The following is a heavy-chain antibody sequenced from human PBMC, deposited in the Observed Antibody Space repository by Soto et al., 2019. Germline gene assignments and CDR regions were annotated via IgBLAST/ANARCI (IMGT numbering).Heavy chain of an antibody. CDR3: AKALRTNILTGRRFGYMDV. J-gene: IGHJ6*03. Sequence: GGSLRLSCAASGFTFSSYAMSWVRQAPGKGLEWVSAISGSGGSTYYADSVKGRFTISRDNSKNTLYRQMNSLRAEDTAVYYCAKALRTNILTGRRFGYMDVWGKGTTVTVSS. CDR1: GFTFSSYA. V-gene: IGHV3-23*01. CDR2: ISGSGGST. D-gene: IGHD3-9*01.